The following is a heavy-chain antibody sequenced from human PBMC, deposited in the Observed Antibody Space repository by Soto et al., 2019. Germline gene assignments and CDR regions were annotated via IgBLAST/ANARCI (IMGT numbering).Heavy chain of an antibody. D-gene: IGHD3-22*01. CDR2: IYYSGST. J-gene: IGHJ3*02. V-gene: IGHV4-59*01. CDR1: GGSISSYY. CDR3: AKNPGYYYDSMGYRRGAFNI. Sequence: PSETLSLTCTVSGGSISSYYWIWIRQPPGKGLEWIGYIYYSGSTNYNPSLKSRVTISVDTSKNQFSLKLSSVPAADTAVYYCAKNPGYYYDSMGYRRGAFNIWGQGTMVT.